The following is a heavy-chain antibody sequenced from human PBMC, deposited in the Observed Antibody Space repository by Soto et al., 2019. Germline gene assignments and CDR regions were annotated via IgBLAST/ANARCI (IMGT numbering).Heavy chain of an antibody. D-gene: IGHD1-26*01. CDR1: GFTFSSYA. V-gene: IGHV3-30*18. Sequence: QVQLVESGGGVVQPGRSLRLSCAASGFTFSSYAMFWVRQAPGNGLEWVAFISNDGTEKYYADSVKGRFTSSRDNSRNTLYMQMNSLRAEDTAVYYCAKGSYSGTYSDFDYWGQGTLVTVSS. CDR2: ISNDGTEK. J-gene: IGHJ4*02. CDR3: AKGSYSGTYSDFDY.